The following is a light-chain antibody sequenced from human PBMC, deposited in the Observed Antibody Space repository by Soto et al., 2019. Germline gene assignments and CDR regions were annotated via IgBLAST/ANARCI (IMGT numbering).Light chain of an antibody. CDR2: RAS. CDR3: QHYGSSPREVT. Sequence: EIVLTQSADTLSLSPGERATLSCRASQSVTSSHVAWYQQRPGQAPRLLIYRASNRATGIPDRFSGSGSGTDVTLTISRLEPEDSAVYYCQHYGSSPREVTFGQGTKLEI. J-gene: IGKJ2*01. V-gene: IGKV3-20*01. CDR1: QSVTSSH.